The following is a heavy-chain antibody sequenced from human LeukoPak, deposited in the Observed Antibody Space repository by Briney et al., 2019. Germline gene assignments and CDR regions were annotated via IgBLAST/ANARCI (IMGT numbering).Heavy chain of an antibody. D-gene: IGHD5-24*01. Sequence: GGSLRLSCAASGFTISDYYMSWIRQAPGKGLECVSYISTSGSTVYYADSLKGRFTISRDNAKNSLYLQMNSLRAEDTAVYYCARARGSYAFDIWGQGTMVTVSS. J-gene: IGHJ3*02. CDR3: ARARGSYAFDI. CDR2: ISTSGSTV. V-gene: IGHV3-11*01. CDR1: GFTISDYY.